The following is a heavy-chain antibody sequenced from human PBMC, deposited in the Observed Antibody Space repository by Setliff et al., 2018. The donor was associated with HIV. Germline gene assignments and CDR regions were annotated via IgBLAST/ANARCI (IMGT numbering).Heavy chain of an antibody. Sequence: PSETLSLTCTVSGGSISSYYWSWIRQPPGKGLEWIGNIHASGKTNYNPSLKSRVTISLDTSKMQFSLHLTSVTAADTAVYYCATLDPSGGNFLAYWGQGTLITVSS. J-gene: IGHJ4*02. V-gene: IGHV4-4*09. CDR3: ATLDPSGGNFLAY. CDR2: IHASGKT. CDR1: GGSISSYY. D-gene: IGHD2-21*02.